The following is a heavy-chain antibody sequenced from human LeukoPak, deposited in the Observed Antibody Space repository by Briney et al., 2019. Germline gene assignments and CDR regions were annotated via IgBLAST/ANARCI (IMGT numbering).Heavy chain of an antibody. CDR3: ASGVECSGSTCYHYFDS. CDR1: GLTFSDYP. V-gene: IGHV3-30*14. Sequence: PGRSLRLSCAASGLTFSDYPMHWVRQAPGKGLEWVAVVSYDGRNKYYADSAEGRFTISRDNSKNTLYLQMNSLRDEDTAVYYCASGVECSGSTCYHYFDSWGQGTLVTVSS. J-gene: IGHJ4*02. D-gene: IGHD2-2*01. CDR2: VSYDGRNK.